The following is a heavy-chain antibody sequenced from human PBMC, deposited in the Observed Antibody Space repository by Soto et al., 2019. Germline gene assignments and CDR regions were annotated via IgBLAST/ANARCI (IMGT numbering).Heavy chain of an antibody. CDR1: GYSFTSYW. CDR3: ARLATKEQLWTLYYYYYGMDV. J-gene: IGHJ6*02. Sequence: GESLKISCKGSGYSFTSYWISWVRQMPGKGLEWMGRIDPSDSYTNYSPSFQGHVTISADKSISTAYLQWSSLKASDTAMYYCARLATKEQLWTLYYYYYGMDVWGQGTTVTVSS. CDR2: IDPSDSYT. V-gene: IGHV5-10-1*01. D-gene: IGHD5-18*01.